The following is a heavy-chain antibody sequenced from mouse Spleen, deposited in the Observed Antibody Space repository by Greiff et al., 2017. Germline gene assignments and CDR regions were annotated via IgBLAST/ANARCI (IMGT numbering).Heavy chain of an antibody. CDR2: IYPSDSYT. V-gene: IGHV1-69*02. CDR3: TRDSSGYVNYAMDY. CDR1: GYTFTSYW. Sequence: QVQLKQPGAELVRPGASVKLSCKASGYTFTSYWINWVKQRPGQGLEWIGNIYPSDSYTNYNQKFKDKATLTVDKSSSTAYMQLSSPTSEDSAVYYCTRDSSGYVNYAMDYWGQGTSVTVSS. D-gene: IGHD3-2*01. J-gene: IGHJ4*01.